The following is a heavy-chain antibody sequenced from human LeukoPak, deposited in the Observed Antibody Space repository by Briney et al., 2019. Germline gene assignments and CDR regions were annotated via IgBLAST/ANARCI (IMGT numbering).Heavy chain of an antibody. CDR3: AREPLLDYYDSSGIFDY. J-gene: IGHJ4*02. CDR1: GGSISSYY. CDR2: IYYSGST. D-gene: IGHD3-22*01. Sequence: SETLSLTCTVSGGSISSYYWSWIRQPPGKGLEWIGYIYYSGSTNYNPSLKSRVTISVDTSKNQFSLKLSSVTAADTAVYYCAREPLLDYYDSSGIFDYWGQGTLVTVSS. V-gene: IGHV4-59*01.